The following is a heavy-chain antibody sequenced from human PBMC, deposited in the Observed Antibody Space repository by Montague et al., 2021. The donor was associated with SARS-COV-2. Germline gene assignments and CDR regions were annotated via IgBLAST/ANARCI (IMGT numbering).Heavy chain of an antibody. CDR1: GFTFSSYA. J-gene: IGHJ4*02. CDR3: ARPFGGSYYSGFDY. V-gene: IGHV3-30*04. CDR2: ISYDGSNK. Sequence: LRLSCAASGFTFSSYAMHWVRQAPGKGLEWVAVISYDGSNKYYADSVKGRFTISGDNSKNTLYLQMNTLRAEDTAVYYCARPFGGSYYSGFDYWGQGTLVTVSS. D-gene: IGHD1-26*01.